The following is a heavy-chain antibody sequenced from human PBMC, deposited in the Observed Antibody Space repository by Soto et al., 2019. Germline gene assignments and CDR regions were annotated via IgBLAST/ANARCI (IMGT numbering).Heavy chain of an antibody. V-gene: IGHV4-4*02. J-gene: IGHJ6*02. CDR2: IYHSGST. CDR3: ARGRIVVVPAALKCHGMDV. D-gene: IGHD2-2*01. CDR1: GGSISSTNW. Sequence: PSETLSLTCAVSGGSISSTNWWSWVGQPPGKGREGIGEIYHSGSTNYNPSLKSRVTISVDKSKNQFSLKLSSVTAADTAVYYCARGRIVVVPAALKCHGMDVWGQGTTVTVSS.